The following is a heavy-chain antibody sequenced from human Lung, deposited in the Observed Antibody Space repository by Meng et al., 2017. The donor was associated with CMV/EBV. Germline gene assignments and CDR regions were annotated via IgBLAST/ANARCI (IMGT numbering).Heavy chain of an antibody. D-gene: IGHD2-2*01. CDR1: GFPFSDHY. Sequence: GGSLRLSCAASGFPFSDHYMAWIRQAPGKGLEWISHITISGSKNYANSVKGRFTISRDNAKNSLYLEMNSLRADDTAVYYCARDHGRTSDAFDVWGPGPLVTVSS. J-gene: IGHJ3*01. CDR3: ARDHGRTSDAFDV. CDR2: ITISGSK. V-gene: IGHV3-11*01.